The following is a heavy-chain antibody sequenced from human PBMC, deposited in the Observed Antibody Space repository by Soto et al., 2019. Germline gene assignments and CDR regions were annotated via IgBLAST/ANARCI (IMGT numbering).Heavy chain of an antibody. V-gene: IGHV3-15*01. CDR2: IKSRTNGGTT. Sequence: PGGSLRLSCAASGFTFSHAWMSWVRQAPGKGLEWVGRIKSRTNGGTTDYAAPVKGRFTISRDDSKNTLYLQMSSRTSEDTALYYCAPVYYYDSRGIVSWFDSWGQGTLVTVSS. CDR3: APVYYYDSRGIVSWFDS. CDR1: GFTFSHAW. D-gene: IGHD3-22*01. J-gene: IGHJ5*01.